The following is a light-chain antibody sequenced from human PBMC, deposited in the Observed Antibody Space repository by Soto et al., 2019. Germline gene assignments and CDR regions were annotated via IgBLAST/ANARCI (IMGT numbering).Light chain of an antibody. CDR1: QSLTNN. V-gene: IGKV3-15*01. CDR2: FAC. J-gene: IGKJ4*01. CDR3: QQYSAWPLT. Sequence: EIVMTQSPAALSVSPGEKATLSCRASQSLTNNLAWYQQKPGQGPRLLIYFACTRATGVPARFSGSGSGTEFSLTISSLQSEDFASYYCQQYSAWPLTFGGGTKVETK.